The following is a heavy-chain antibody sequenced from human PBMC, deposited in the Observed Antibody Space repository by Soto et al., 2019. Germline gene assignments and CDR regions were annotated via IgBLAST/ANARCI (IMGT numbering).Heavy chain of an antibody. CDR3: ARGRYSSPDFYYYGLDV. V-gene: IGHV1-18*01. D-gene: IGHD6-13*01. CDR2: INAYNGNT. CDR1: ASIFSSFG. J-gene: IGHJ6*02. Sequence: QVQLVQSGAEVKKPGASVKVSCKASASIFSSFGITWVRQAPGQGPEWMGRINAYNGNTKYAQEFQGRVTLTTDTSTNTAYMELRSLRSDDTAVYYCARGRYSSPDFYYYGLDVWGQGTAVTVSS.